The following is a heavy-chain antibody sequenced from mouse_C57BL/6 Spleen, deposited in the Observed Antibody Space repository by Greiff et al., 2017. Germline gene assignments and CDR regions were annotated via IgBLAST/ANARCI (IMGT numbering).Heavy chain of an antibody. CDR3: AKFRDGCFYAMDY. D-gene: IGHD2-3*01. CDR2: VYPYNGGT. CDR1: GFTFTDYY. J-gene: IGHJ4*01. V-gene: IGHV1-36*01. Sequence: EVQLQQPGPVLVKPGPSVKISCKASGFTFTDYYMHWVKQSPGKSLEWIGLVYPYNGGTSYNQKFKGKATLTVDTSSSTAYMELNSLTSEDSAVYYCAKFRDGCFYAMDYWGQGTSVTVSS.